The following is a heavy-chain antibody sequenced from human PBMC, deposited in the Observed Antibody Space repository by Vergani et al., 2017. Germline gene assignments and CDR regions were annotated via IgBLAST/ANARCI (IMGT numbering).Heavy chain of an antibody. Sequence: LVESGGGLVQPGGSLRLSCAASSFSVSSHYMTWVRQAPGKGLEWVSTINIGGRTSYADSVKGRLTLTRYDSKNTLHLQMNSLRPEDTAVYYCARGMTTETTDLDGFDIWGQGTMVSVSS. J-gene: IGHJ3*02. CDR3: ARGMTTETTDLDGFDI. CDR1: SFSVSSHY. CDR2: INIGGRT. D-gene: IGHD4-17*01. V-gene: IGHV3-66*02.